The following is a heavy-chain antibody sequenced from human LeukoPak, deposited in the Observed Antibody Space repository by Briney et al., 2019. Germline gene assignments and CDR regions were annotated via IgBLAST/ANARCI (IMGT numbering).Heavy chain of an antibody. V-gene: IGHV1-18*01. CDR2: ISAYDGYS. D-gene: IGHD3-16*02. J-gene: IGHJ4*02. CDR1: GGTFSSYA. Sequence: ASVKVSCKASGGTFSSYAITWVRQAPGQGLEWMGWISAYDGYSNYAQRLQGRVTMTTDTSTGTAYMELRSLRSDDTAVYYCARDLLRLGELSPLDFWGQGTLVTVSS. CDR3: ARDLLRLGELSPLDF.